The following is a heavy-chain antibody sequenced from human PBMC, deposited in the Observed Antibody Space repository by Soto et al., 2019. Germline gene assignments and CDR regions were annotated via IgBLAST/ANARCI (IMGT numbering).Heavy chain of an antibody. CDR3: ARCPNYYDSSGYKPHYYYYGMDV. Sequence: GASVRVSCKASGGTFSSYAISCVRQAPGQGREWMGGIIPIFGTANCAQKFQCRVTITADESTSTAYMELSSLRSEDTAVYYCARCPNYYDSSGYKPHYYYYGMDVWGQGTTVTVSS. V-gene: IGHV1-69*13. J-gene: IGHJ6*02. CDR2: IIPIFGTA. CDR1: GGTFSSYA. D-gene: IGHD3-22*01.